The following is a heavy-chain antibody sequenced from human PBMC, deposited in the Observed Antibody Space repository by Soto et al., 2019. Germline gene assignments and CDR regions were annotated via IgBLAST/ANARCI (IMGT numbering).Heavy chain of an antibody. CDR3: AAVPVLRFLKWLPAYFDY. J-gene: IGHJ4*02. V-gene: IGHV1-58*01. CDR1: GFMFTSSA. Sequence: SVKVSCKTSGFMFTSSAVQWVRQARGQRLEWIGWLVVGSGNTRYAQHFQERVTLTRDMSTGTAYMELSSLRSEDTAVYYCAAVPVLRFLKWLPAYFDYWGQGTLVTVSS. D-gene: IGHD3-3*01. CDR2: LVVGSGNT.